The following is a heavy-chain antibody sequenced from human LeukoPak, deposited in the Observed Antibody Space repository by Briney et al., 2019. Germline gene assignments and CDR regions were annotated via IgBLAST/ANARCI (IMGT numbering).Heavy chain of an antibody. Sequence: GGSLRFSCAASGFIFDDYAMHWVRQAPGKGLEWVSGISGDSGSIGYADSVRGRFTISRDNAKKSLYLQMNSLRAEDTALYYCAKGAGDMDVWGKGTTVTVSS. CDR3: AKGAGDMDV. D-gene: IGHD3-10*01. J-gene: IGHJ6*03. CDR1: GFIFDDYA. CDR2: ISGDSGSI. V-gene: IGHV3-9*01.